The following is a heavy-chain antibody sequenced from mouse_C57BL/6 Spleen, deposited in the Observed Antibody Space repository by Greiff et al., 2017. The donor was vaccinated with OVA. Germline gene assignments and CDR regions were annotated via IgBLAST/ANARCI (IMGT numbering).Heavy chain of an antibody. Sequence: VQLQESGPGLVQPSQCLSITCTVSGFSLTSYGVHWVRQSPGKGLEWLGVIWRGGSTDYNAAFISSLSISKDNSKSQVFFKMNSLQADDTAIYYCARCYYGSSSYAMDYWGQGTSVTVSS. CDR3: ARCYYGSSSYAMDY. V-gene: IGHV2-2*01. D-gene: IGHD1-1*01. CDR1: GFSLTSYG. J-gene: IGHJ4*01. CDR2: IWRGGST.